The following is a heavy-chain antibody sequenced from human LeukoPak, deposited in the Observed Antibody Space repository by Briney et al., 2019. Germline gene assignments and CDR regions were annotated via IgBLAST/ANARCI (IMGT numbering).Heavy chain of an antibody. D-gene: IGHD1-26*01. CDR2: IYHSGST. CDR3: ARSVGARVYWFDP. J-gene: IGHJ5*02. CDR1: GYSISSGYY. V-gene: IGHV4-38-2*02. Sequence: SETLSLTCTVSGYSISSGYYWGWIRQPPGKGLEWIGSIYHSGSTYYNPSLKSRVTISVDTSKNQFSLKLSSVTAADTAVYYCARSVGARVYWFDPWGQGTLVTVSS.